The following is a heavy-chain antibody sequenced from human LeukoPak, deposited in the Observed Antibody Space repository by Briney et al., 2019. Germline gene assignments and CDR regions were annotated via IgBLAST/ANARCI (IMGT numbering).Heavy chain of an antibody. Sequence: GASVKASCKASGGTFSSYAISWVRQAPGQGLEWMGGIIPIFGTANYAQKFQGRVTITADKSTSTAYMELSSLRSEDTAVYYCAKKDGPKLDTFDYWGQGTLVTVSS. CDR3: AKKDGPKLDTFDY. V-gene: IGHV1-69*06. J-gene: IGHJ4*02. CDR2: IIPIFGTA. D-gene: IGHD1-1*01. CDR1: GGTFSSYA.